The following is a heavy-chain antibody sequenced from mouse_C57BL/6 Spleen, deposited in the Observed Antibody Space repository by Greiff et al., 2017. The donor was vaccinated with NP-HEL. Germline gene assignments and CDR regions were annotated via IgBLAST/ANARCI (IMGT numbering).Heavy chain of an antibody. J-gene: IGHJ3*01. V-gene: IGHV1-54*01. CDR3: ARSPYDYDRGAWFAY. Sequence: QVQLKESGAELVRPGTSVKVSCKASGYAFTNYLIEWVKQRPGQGLEWIGVINPGSGGTNYNEKFKGKATLTADKSSSTAYMQLSSLTSEDSAVYFCARSPYDYDRGAWFAYWGQGTLVTVSA. D-gene: IGHD2-4*01. CDR2: INPGSGGT. CDR1: GYAFTNYL.